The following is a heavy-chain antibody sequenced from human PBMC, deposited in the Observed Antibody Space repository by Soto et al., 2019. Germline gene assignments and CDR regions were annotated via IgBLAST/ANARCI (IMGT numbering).Heavy chain of an antibody. Sequence: ASVKVSCKASGYTFTSYYMHWVRQAPGQGLEWMGIINPSGGSTSYAQKFQGRVTMTRDTSTSTVYMELSSLRSEDTAVYYCARVPISDIVVVPAAMPFDYWGQGTLVTVSS. D-gene: IGHD2-2*01. CDR1: GYTFTSYY. CDR2: INPSGGST. V-gene: IGHV1-46*03. J-gene: IGHJ4*02. CDR3: ARVPISDIVVVPAAMPFDY.